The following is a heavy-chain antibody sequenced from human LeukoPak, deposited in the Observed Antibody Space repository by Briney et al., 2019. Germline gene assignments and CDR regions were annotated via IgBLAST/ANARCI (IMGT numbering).Heavy chain of an antibody. J-gene: IGHJ4*02. CDR1: AFTFRSYA. CDR2: VSGSGGST. D-gene: IGHD5-18*01. CDR3: AKGAASRGYTYVAN. V-gene: IGHV3-23*01. Sequence: GGSLRLTCAASAFTFRSYAMIWVRQAPGKGLEWVSTVSGSGGSTYYADSVKGRFTISRDNSNNTLYLQMNSLRAEDTAVYYCAKGAASRGYTYVANWGQGTLVSVSS.